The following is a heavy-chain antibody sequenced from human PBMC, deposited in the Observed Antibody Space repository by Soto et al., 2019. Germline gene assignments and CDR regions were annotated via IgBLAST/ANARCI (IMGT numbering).Heavy chain of an antibody. D-gene: IGHD6-13*01. J-gene: IGHJ4*02. CDR1: GFTFSNYA. CDR3: AKDQGSSWYEIDY. V-gene: IGHV3-23*01. Sequence: EAQLLESGGGLVQPGGSLRLSCAASGFTFSNYAVTWVRQAPGEGLEWVSTISGSGGSTYYADSVKGRFTISRDNSKNTLYLQMNSLRAEDTAVYYCAKDQGSSWYEIDYWGQGTLVTVSS. CDR2: ISGSGGST.